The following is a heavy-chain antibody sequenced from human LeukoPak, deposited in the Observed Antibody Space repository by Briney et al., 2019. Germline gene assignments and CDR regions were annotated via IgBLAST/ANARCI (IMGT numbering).Heavy chain of an antibody. V-gene: IGHV3-48*03. CDR3: ARGGIAARFAY. D-gene: IGHD6-6*01. Sequence: PGGSLRLSCAASGFTFSSYEMNWVRQAPGKGLKWVSYISSGSSSIFYADSVKGRFTISRDNAKNSLYLQMNSLRVEDTAVYYCARGGIAARFAYWGQGTLVTVSS. J-gene: IGHJ4*02. CDR1: GFTFSSYE. CDR2: ISSGSSSI.